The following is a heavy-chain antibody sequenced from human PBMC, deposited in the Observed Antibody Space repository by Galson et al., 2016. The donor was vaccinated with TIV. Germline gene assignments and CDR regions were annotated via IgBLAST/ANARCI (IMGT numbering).Heavy chain of an antibody. V-gene: IGHV1-24*01. Sequence: SVKVSCKVSGYTLTELSMHWVRQAPGKGLEWMGGFDPEDGETICAQKFQGRVTMTEDTSTDTAYMELSSLRSEDTAVYYCATSRGRYFDWLFGYWGREPWSPSPQ. CDR2: FDPEDGET. D-gene: IGHD3-9*01. CDR3: ATSRGRYFDWLFGY. CDR1: GYTLTELS. J-gene: IGHJ4*02.